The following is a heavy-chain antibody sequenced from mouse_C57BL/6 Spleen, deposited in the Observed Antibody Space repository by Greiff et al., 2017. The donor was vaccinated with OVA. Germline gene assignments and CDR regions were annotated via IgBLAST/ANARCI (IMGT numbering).Heavy chain of an antibody. CDR2: INYDGSST. CDR3: ARGAYYGSRGYFDY. D-gene: IGHD1-1*01. Sequence: EVHLVESEGGLVQPGSSMKLSCTASGFTFSDYYMAWVRQVPEKGLEWVANINYDGSSTYYLDSLKSRFIISRDNAKNILYLQMSSLKSEDTATYYCARGAYYGSRGYFDYWGQGTTLTVSS. CDR1: GFTFSDYY. J-gene: IGHJ2*01. V-gene: IGHV5-16*01.